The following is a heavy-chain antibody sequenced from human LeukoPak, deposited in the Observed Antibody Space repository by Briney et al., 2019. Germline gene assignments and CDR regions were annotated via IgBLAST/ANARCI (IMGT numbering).Heavy chain of an antibody. J-gene: IGHJ4*02. CDR3: AREQTRGGDLDY. CDR2: ISFTSVI. CDR1: GFTFSSYE. Sequence: PGGSLRLSCAASGFTFSSYEMNWVRQAPGKGLEWVSSISFTSVIFYADSVKGRFTIPRDNAKNSLFLQMYSLRAEDTAVYYCAREQTRGGDLDYWGQGALVTVSS. D-gene: IGHD2-21*02. V-gene: IGHV3-69-1*01.